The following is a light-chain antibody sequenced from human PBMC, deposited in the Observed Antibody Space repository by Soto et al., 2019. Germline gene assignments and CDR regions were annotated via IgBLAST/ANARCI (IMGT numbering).Light chain of an antibody. CDR1: QSVSSN. CDR2: TTS. V-gene: IGKV3-15*01. Sequence: EVVMTQSPATLSVSPGERATFSCRASQSVSSNLAWYQQKPGQAPSLLIYTTSTRASGVPARFSGSGSGTEFTLTINSLQTEDCGLSYCQQYNSWPRTFGQGTKVEVK. CDR3: QQYNSWPRT. J-gene: IGKJ1*01.